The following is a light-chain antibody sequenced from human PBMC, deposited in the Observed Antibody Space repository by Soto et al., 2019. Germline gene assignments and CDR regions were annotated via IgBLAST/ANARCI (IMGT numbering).Light chain of an antibody. V-gene: IGKV3-20*01. CDR3: QQYDGSPST. J-gene: IGKJ1*01. Sequence: EIVLTQSPGTLSLSPGERATLSCRASQSVSSSNLAWYQHKPGQAPRFLIYGASSRATGIPDRFSGSGSGTDFNLTISGLEPEDFAVYYCQQYDGSPSTFGQGTKVDIK. CDR1: QSVSSSN. CDR2: GAS.